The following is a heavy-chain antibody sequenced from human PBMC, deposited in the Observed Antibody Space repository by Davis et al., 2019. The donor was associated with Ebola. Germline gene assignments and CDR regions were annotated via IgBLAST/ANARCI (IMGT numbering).Heavy chain of an antibody. V-gene: IGHV4-59*08. CDR1: GGSLTSHY. CDR2: VYYSGST. D-gene: IGHD4-17*01. Sequence: MPSETLSLTCTVSGGSLTSHYWTWIRQPPGKGLEWIGYVYYSGSTNYNPSLKSRVTISVDTSKKQFSLKLSSVTAADAAVYYCARFSTVTDVAPYFDYWGQGTVVAVSS. J-gene: IGHJ4*02. CDR3: ARFSTVTDVAPYFDY.